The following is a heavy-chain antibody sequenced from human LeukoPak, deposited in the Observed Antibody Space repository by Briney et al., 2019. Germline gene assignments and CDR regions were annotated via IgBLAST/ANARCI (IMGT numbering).Heavy chain of an antibody. Sequence: GGTLRLSCAASGFTVSSNYMSWVRQAPGKGLEWVSVIYSGGSTYYADSVKGRFTISRDNSKNTLYLQMNSLRAEDTAVYYCARDGVPSTEGDYWGQGTLVTVSS. CDR1: GFTVSSNY. J-gene: IGHJ4*02. D-gene: IGHD5/OR15-5a*01. V-gene: IGHV3-53*01. CDR2: IYSGGST. CDR3: ARDGVPSTEGDY.